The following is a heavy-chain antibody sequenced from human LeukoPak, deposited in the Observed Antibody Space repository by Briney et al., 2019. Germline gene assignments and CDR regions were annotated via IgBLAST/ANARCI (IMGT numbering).Heavy chain of an antibody. V-gene: IGHV4-59*12. J-gene: IGHJ5*02. D-gene: IGHD3-3*01. Sequence: SETLSLTCTVSGGSISSYYWSWIRQPPGKGLEWIGYIYYSGSTYYNPSLKSRVTISVDRSKNQFSLKLSSVTAADTAVYYCARGHYDFWSGVPSWGQGTLVTVSS. CDR1: GGSISSYY. CDR2: IYYSGST. CDR3: ARGHYDFWSGVPS.